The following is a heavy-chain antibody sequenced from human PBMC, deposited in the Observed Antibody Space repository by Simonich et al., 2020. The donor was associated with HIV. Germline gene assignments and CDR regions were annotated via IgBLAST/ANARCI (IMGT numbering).Heavy chain of an antibody. CDR2: INHSGST. J-gene: IGHJ4*02. CDR3: ARGFYQRLYYFDY. D-gene: IGHD2-2*01. V-gene: IGHV4-34*01. Sequence: QVQLQQWGAGLLKPSETLSLTCAVYGGSFSGYYWNWIRQPPGKGLEGIGEINHSGSTNDNPSLKSRVTISVDTSKNQFSLKLSSVTAADTAVYYCARGFYQRLYYFDYWGQGTLVTVSS. CDR1: GGSFSGYY.